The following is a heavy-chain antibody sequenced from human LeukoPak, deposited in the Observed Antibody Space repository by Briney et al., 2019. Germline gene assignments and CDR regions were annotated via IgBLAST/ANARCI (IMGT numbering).Heavy chain of an antibody. CDR2: INPSGGST. CDR1: GYTFTSYY. D-gene: IGHD2/OR15-2a*01. CDR3: ARDVFMQNYYYYGMDV. Sequence: GASVKVSCKASGYTFTSYYMHWVRQAPGQGLEWMGIINPSGGSTSYAQKFQGRVTMTRDTSTSTVYMELSSLRSEDTAVYYCARDVFMQNYYYYGMDVWGQGTTVTVSS. V-gene: IGHV1-46*01. J-gene: IGHJ6*02.